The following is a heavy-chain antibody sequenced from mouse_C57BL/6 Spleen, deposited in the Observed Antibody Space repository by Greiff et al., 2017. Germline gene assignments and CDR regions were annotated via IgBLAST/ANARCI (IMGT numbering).Heavy chain of an antibody. D-gene: IGHD2-3*01. Sequence: EVQLQQSGPELVKPGASVKISCKASGYTFTDYYMNWVKQSHGKSLEWIGDINPNNGGTSYNQKFKGKATLTVDKSSSTAYMELRSLTSEDSAVYYWTRSYDGYYWFAYWGQGTLVTVSA. CDR3: TRSYDGYYWFAY. V-gene: IGHV1-26*01. CDR2: INPNNGGT. J-gene: IGHJ3*01. CDR1: GYTFTDYY.